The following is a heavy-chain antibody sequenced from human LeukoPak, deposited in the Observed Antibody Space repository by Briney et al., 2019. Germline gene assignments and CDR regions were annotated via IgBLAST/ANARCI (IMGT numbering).Heavy chain of an antibody. J-gene: IGHJ4*02. CDR2: IYTSGST. CDR3: ARLAYYYGSGSADDY. Sequence: PSETLSLTCTVSGGSISSSSYYWSWIRQPAGKGLEWIGRIYTSGSTNYNPSLKSRATISVNTSKNQFSLKLSSVTAADTAVYYCARLAYYYGSGSADDYWGQGTLVTVSS. V-gene: IGHV4-61*02. CDR1: GGSISSSSYY. D-gene: IGHD3-10*01.